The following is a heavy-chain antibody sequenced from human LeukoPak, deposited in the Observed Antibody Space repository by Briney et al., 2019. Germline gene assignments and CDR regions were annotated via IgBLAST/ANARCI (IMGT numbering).Heavy chain of an antibody. CDR2: IYYNGST. J-gene: IGHJ4*02. Sequence: PSETLSLTCTVSGGSINNYYWSWIRQPPGKGLEWIGNIYYNGSTNYNPSLKSRVTISVDTSKNQFSLKVGSVTAADTAVYYCARDRGGYTYSHDYWGQGTLVTVSS. D-gene: IGHD5-18*01. CDR3: ARDRGGYTYSHDY. CDR1: GGSINNYY. V-gene: IGHV4-59*01.